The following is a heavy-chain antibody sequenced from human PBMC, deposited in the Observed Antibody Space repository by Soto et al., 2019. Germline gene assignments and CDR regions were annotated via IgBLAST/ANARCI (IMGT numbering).Heavy chain of an antibody. D-gene: IGHD3-22*01. CDR1: GFTFSSYA. CDR3: EKGAVDYYGISGYYYWRYAFDI. J-gene: IGHJ3*02. CDR2: ISGSGGST. Sequence: GGSLRLSCAASGFTFSSYAMSWVRQAPGTGLEWVSAISGSGGSTYYADSVKGRFNISRDNSKNTLYLQMSRLRAEDTAVYYCEKGAVDYYGISGYYYWRYAFDIWGQGTMVTV. V-gene: IGHV3-23*01.